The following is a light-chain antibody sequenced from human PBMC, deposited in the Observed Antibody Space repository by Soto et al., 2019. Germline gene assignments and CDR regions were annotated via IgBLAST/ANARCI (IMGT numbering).Light chain of an antibody. CDR1: QSVRNH. J-gene: IGKJ3*01. CDR2: GAS. Sequence: EIVLTQSPATLSVFPGEKATLSCGASQSVRNHLAWYHQKPGQAPRPLIYGASTRANGVPARFSGSGSGTEFTLTITSLQSEDSAIYYCQEYSSWPFTFGPGTKVAIE. V-gene: IGKV3-15*01. CDR3: QEYSSWPFT.